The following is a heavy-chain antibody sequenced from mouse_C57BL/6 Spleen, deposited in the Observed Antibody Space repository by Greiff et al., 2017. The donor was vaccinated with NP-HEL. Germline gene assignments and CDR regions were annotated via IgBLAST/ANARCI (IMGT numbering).Heavy chain of an antibody. CDR3: TRLESNSFDY. J-gene: IGHJ2*01. CDR1: GYTFTDYE. Sequence: VKLQQSGAELVRPGASVTLSCKASGYTFTDYEMHWVKQTPVHGLEWIGAIDPETGGTAYNQKFKGKAILTADKSSSTAYMELRSLTSEDSAVYYCTRLESNSFDYWGQGTTLTVSS. CDR2: IDPETGGT. V-gene: IGHV1-15*01. D-gene: IGHD5-1*01.